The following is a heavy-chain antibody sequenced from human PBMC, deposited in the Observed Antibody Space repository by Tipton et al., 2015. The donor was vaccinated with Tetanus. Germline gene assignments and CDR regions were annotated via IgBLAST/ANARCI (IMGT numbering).Heavy chain of an antibody. V-gene: IGHV4-39*01. CDR1: RGSISSDIYN. Sequence: LRLSCTVSRGSISSDIYNWGWIRQPPGRGLQWIGNINYYGTTYYSPSLESRVTMSVDPPKNQFSLQLTSATAADTAIYYCVRSYAGSYPHWGQGILVTVSS. CDR3: VRSYAGSYPH. CDR2: INYYGTT. J-gene: IGHJ4*02. D-gene: IGHD3-10*01.